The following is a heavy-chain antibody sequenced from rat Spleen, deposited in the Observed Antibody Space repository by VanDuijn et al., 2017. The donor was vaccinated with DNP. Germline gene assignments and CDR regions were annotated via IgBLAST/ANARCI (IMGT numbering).Heavy chain of an antibody. V-gene: IGHV4-2*01. CDR3: ARAGWHGWLAY. CDR1: GFNFNDYW. CDR2: IKHDSSVI. J-gene: IGHJ3*01. D-gene: IGHD1-11*01. Sequence: EVKLVESGGGLVQPGRSLKLSCAASGFNFNDYWMGWVRQAPGKGLEWIGEIKHDSSVINHNPSLRDRFTISRDNAQDSLYLQMNNLGSGDTAIYYCARAGWHGWLAYWGQGTLVTVSS.